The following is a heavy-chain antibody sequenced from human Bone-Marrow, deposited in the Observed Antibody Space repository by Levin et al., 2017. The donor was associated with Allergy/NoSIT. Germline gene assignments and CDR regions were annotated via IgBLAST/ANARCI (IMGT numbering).Heavy chain of an antibody. CDR1: GASIRSFY. D-gene: IGHD2-2*01. J-gene: IGHJ5*01. Sequence: LSQTLSLTCTVSGASIRSFYWSWIRQPPGKGLEWIGYIYYSGSTNYSPSLKSRVSMSADMSRNQVYLTMSSVTAADTAVYYCARQAVPAAMNGFDSWGQGTLVTVSS. CDR2: IYYSGST. CDR3: ARQAVPAAMNGFDS. V-gene: IGHV4-59*08.